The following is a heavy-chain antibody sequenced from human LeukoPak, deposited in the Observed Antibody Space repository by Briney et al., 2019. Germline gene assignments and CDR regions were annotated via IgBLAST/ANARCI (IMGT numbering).Heavy chain of an antibody. J-gene: IGHJ4*02. Sequence: SETLSLTCTASGGSFSGYYWSWIRQPAGKGLEWIGRIYTSGSTTYNPSLKSRVTMSVDTSKNQFSLKLSSVTAADTAVYYCARVSSAGIWDYWGQGTLVTVSS. CDR1: GGSFSGYY. D-gene: IGHD6-19*01. CDR3: ARVSSAGIWDY. CDR2: IYTSGST. V-gene: IGHV4-4*07.